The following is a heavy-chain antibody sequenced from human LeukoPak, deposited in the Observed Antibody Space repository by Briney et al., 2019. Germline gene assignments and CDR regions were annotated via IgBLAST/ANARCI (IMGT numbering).Heavy chain of an antibody. J-gene: IGHJ4*02. CDR3: ARQSTSGYNSGTDFDY. Sequence: PGGSLRLSCAASGFTFSDYYMSWIRQAPGKGLEWVSYISSSGSTIYYADSVKGRFTISRDNAKNTLYLQMNSLRAEDTAVYYCARQSTSGYNSGTDFDYWGQGTLVTVSS. D-gene: IGHD5-12*01. CDR1: GFTFSDYY. CDR2: ISSSGSTI. V-gene: IGHV3-11*04.